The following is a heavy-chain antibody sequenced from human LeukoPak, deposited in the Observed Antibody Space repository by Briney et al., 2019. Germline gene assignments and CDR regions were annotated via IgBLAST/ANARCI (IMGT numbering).Heavy chain of an antibody. CDR3: ARAQYYYGSGSYDYFDY. Sequence: TGGSLRLSCAASGFTFSSYSMNWVRQAPGKGLEWVSSISSSSSYIYYADSVKGRFTISRDNAKNSLYLQMNSLRAEDTAVYYCARAQYYYGSGSYDYFDYWGQGTLVTVSS. J-gene: IGHJ4*02. CDR1: GFTFSSYS. V-gene: IGHV3-21*01. D-gene: IGHD3-10*01. CDR2: ISSSSSYI.